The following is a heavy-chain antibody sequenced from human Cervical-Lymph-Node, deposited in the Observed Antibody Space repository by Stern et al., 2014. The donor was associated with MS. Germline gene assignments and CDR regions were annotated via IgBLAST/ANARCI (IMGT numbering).Heavy chain of an antibody. D-gene: IGHD3-16*01. Sequence: LQLEESGPEVVKPSSSLKVTCTASGGSINSNDISSVRQAPRRGLAWMVGDISNFDTTNYAQKFQGRVTITADESTSTAYMELSSLRSEDTAVYFCARNQLGETNGQYYFYGMDVWGQGTTVTVSS. CDR2: DISNFDTT. CDR1: GGSINSND. J-gene: IGHJ6*02. V-gene: IGHV1-69*01. CDR3: ARNQLGETNGQYYFYGMDV.